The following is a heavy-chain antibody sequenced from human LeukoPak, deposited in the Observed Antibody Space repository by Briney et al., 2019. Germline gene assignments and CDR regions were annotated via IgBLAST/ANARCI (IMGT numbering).Heavy chain of an antibody. J-gene: IGHJ5*02. CDR3: ARDTNYYDSSGLPSFDP. CDR2: ISAYNGNT. CDR1: GYTFTRYG. V-gene: IGHV1-18*01. Sequence: ASVKVSCKASGYTFTRYGISWVRQAPGQGLKWMGWISAYNGNTNYAQKLQGRVTMTTDTSTSTAYMVLRSVRSDDTAVYYCARDTNYYDSSGLPSFDPWGQGTLVTVSS. D-gene: IGHD3-22*01.